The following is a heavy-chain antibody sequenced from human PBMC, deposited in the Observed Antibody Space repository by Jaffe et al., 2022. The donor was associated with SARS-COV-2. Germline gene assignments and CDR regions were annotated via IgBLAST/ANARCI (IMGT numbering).Heavy chain of an antibody. CDR3: ARGTGIDDAFDI. J-gene: IGHJ3*02. D-gene: IGHD1-26*01. CDR1: GFTFSRYS. V-gene: IGHV3-48*01. CDR2: ISSGSSTI. Sequence: EVQLVESGGGLVQPGGSLRLSCAASGFTFSRYSMNWVRQAPGTGLEWISYISSGSSTIYYADSVKGRFTISRDNAKNSLSLQMNSLRAEDTAIYYCARGTGIDDAFDIWGHGTMVTVSS.